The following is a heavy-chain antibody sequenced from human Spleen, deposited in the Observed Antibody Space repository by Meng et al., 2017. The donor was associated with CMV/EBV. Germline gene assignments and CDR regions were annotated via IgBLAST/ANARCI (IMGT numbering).Heavy chain of an antibody. CDR3: ARSPGSCSDTSCYSNHFDS. CDR1: GFTFDDYG. CDR2: ISSSGRYI. D-gene: IGHD2-2*01. V-gene: IGHV3-21*01. J-gene: IGHJ4*02. Sequence: GESLKISCAASGFTFDDYGVSWVRQVPGKGLEWVSSISSSGRYIFYADSAKGRFTISRDNAKNSLYLQMDSLRAEDTAIYYCARSPGSCSDTSCYSNHFDSWGQGTLVTVSS.